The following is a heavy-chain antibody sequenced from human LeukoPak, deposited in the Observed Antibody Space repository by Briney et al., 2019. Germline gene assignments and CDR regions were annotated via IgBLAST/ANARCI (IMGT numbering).Heavy chain of an antibody. CDR3: AMRNGSGSLYFDY. V-gene: IGHV1-8*01. J-gene: IGHJ4*02. CDR1: GYTFTSYD. CDR2: MNPNSGNT. D-gene: IGHD3-10*01. Sequence: ASVKVSCKASGYTFTSYDINWVRQATRQGLEWMGWMNPNSGNTGYVQKFQGRATMTRNTSITTAYMELSSLRSEDTAVYYCAMRNGSGSLYFDYWGQGTLVTVSS.